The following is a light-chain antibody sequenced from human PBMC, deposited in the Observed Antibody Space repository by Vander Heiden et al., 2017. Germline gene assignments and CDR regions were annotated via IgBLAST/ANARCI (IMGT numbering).Light chain of an antibody. CDR2: SHN. CDR3: AAWDGSLKAVV. Sequence: QSVLTQSASASGTPGQRVTIACSRSNPNIGTNTVTWYQQPPGTAPTLLIYSHNQRPSGVPDRFSGSKSGTSASLAISGLQSEDEADYYCAAWDGSLKAVVFGGGTKLTVL. CDR1: NPNIGTNT. J-gene: IGLJ2*01. V-gene: IGLV1-44*01.